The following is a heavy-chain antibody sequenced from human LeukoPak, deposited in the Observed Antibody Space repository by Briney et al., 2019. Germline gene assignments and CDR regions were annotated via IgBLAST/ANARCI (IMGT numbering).Heavy chain of an antibody. V-gene: IGHV5-51*01. Sequence: GESLKISCQGSGYSSTDYWIGWVRQMPGKGLEWMGIIYPGDSDTRYNPSFQGQVTISADKSIRTAYLQWSSLKASDTAMYYCARSDQLRWFGEARRPYYYGMDVWGQGTAVSVSS. CDR3: ARSDQLRWFGEARRPYYYGMDV. J-gene: IGHJ6*02. CDR1: GYSSTDYW. CDR2: IYPGDSDT. D-gene: IGHD3-10*01.